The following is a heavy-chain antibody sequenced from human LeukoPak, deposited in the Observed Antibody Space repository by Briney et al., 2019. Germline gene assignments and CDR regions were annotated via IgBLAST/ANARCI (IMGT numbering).Heavy chain of an antibody. J-gene: IGHJ4*02. D-gene: IGHD6-13*01. CDR3: ARGPRASMYSSSWYV. CDR2: INPNSGGT. Sequence: ASVKVSCKASGYTFTGYYIHWVRQAPGQRLEWMGWINPNSGGTNYAEKFQGRVTMTRDTSISTVYMDLSRLRSDDTAVYYCARGPRASMYSSSWYVWGQGTLVTVSS. CDR1: GYTFTGYY. V-gene: IGHV1-2*02.